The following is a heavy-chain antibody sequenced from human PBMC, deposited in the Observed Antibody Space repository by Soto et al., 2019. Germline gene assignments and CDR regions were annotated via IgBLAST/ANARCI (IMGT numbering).Heavy chain of an antibody. CDR3: ARAYSGSYYPYNWFDP. CDR1: GGTFSSYA. D-gene: IGHD1-26*01. J-gene: IGHJ5*02. CDR2: IIPIFGTA. V-gene: IGHV1-69*06. Sequence: QVQLVQSGAGVKKPGSSVKVSCTASGGTFSSYAISWVRQAPGQGLEWMGGIIPIFGTANYAQKFQGRVTITADKSTSTAYMELSSLRSEDTAVYYCARAYSGSYYPYNWFDPWGQGTLVTVSS.